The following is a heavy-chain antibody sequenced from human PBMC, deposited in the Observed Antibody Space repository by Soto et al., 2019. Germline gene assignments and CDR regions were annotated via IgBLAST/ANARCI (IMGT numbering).Heavy chain of an antibody. Sequence: QLQLQESGPGLVKPSETLSLTCTVSGGSISSSSYYWGWIRQPPGKGLEWIGSIYYSGSTYYNPSLKSRVTISVDTSKNQFSLKLSSVTAADTAVYYCARRDVGATPFDYWGQGTLVTVSS. V-gene: IGHV4-39*01. D-gene: IGHD1-26*01. CDR1: GGSISSSSYY. J-gene: IGHJ4*02. CDR2: IYYSGST. CDR3: ARRDVGATPFDY.